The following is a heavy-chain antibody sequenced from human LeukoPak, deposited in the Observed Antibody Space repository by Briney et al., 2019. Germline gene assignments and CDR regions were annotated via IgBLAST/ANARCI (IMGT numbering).Heavy chain of an antibody. CDR2: ISSSGNHI. Sequence: PGGSLRLSCVVSGFLFTDYRMNWVRQAPGKGLEWVSSISSSGNHIDYADSVKGRFTISRDKAKNSLYLQMDSLRAEDTAVYYCTRAWADYLFDHWGQGTLVTVSS. CDR1: GFLFTDYR. J-gene: IGHJ4*01. V-gene: IGHV3-21*01. D-gene: IGHD4-11*01. CDR3: TRAWADYLFDH.